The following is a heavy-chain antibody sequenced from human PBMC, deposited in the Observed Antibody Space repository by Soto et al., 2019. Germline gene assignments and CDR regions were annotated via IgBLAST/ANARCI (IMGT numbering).Heavy chain of an antibody. CDR2: IIPVFGRP. J-gene: IGHJ1*01. Sequence: SVKVSCKASGGTFSSFGISWVRQAPGQGLEWMGGIIPVFGRPNYAQRFRGRLTITADESTNTCYMELIDLESEDTAVYYCAREGSGYNFWCQGTQGTVSS. CDR3: AREGSGYNF. V-gene: IGHV1-69*13. CDR1: GGTFSSFG. D-gene: IGHD5-12*01.